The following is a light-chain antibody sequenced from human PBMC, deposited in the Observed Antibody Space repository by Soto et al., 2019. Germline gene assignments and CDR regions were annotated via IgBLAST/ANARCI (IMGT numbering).Light chain of an antibody. CDR3: QHYDNLPRVT. CDR1: QDINNY. V-gene: IGKV1-33*01. J-gene: IGKJ3*01. Sequence: DIQMTQSPSSLSASVGDRVTITCQASQDINNYLIWYQQKPGKAPKLLIYDASNLETGVPSRFSGSGSGTDFILTISSLQPEDTATYYCQHYDNLPRVTFGPGTKLEIK. CDR2: DAS.